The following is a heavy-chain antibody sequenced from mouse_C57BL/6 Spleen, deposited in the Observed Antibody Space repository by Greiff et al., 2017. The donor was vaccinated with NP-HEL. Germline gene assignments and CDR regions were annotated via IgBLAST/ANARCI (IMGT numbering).Heavy chain of an antibody. CDR3: ARDSYYVPFDY. Sequence: EVMLVESGGGLVQSGRSLRLSCATSGFTFSDFYMEWVRQAPGKGLEWIAASRNKANDYTTEYSASVKGRFIVSRDTSQSILYLQMNALRAEDTAIYYCARDSYYVPFDYWGQGTTLTVSS. CDR2: SRNKANDYTT. V-gene: IGHV7-1*01. D-gene: IGHD1-1*01. J-gene: IGHJ2*01. CDR1: GFTFSDFY.